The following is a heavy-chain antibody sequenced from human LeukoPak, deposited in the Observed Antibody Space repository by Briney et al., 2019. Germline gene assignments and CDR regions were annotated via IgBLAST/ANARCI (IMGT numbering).Heavy chain of an antibody. Sequence: GGSLRLSCAASGFTFSDYSMTWVRQAPGKGLFWVSGISAGGGSTYYADSVKGRFTISRDNSRNTLYLQMNSLRAEDTAVYYCAKDAAGPEYWGQGTLVTVSS. CDR3: AKDAAGPEY. CDR2: ISAGGGST. D-gene: IGHD6-13*01. J-gene: IGHJ4*02. V-gene: IGHV3-23*01. CDR1: GFTFSDYS.